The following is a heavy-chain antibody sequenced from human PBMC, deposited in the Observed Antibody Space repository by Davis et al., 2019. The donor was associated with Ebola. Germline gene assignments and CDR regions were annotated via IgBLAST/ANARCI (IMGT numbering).Heavy chain of an antibody. J-gene: IGHJ4*02. CDR3: TTTTVTIDY. D-gene: IGHD4-17*01. Sequence: GESLKISCAASGFTFNGSAMHWVRQASGKGLEWVGRIRSKANSYATAYAASVKGRFTISRDDSKNTAYLQMNSLKTEDTAVYYCTTTTVTIDYWGQGTLVTVSS. CDR1: GFTFNGSA. V-gene: IGHV3-73*01. CDR2: IRSKANSYAT.